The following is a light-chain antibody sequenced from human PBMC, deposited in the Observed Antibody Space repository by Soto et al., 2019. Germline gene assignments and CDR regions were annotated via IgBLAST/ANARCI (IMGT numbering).Light chain of an antibody. J-gene: IGLJ2*01. V-gene: IGLV2-11*01. CDR2: DVS. Sequence: QSALTQPRSVSGSPGQSVTISCTGTSSDVGIYNYVSWYQQHPGKAPKLMIYDVSERPSGVPDRFSGSKSGNTASLTISGLQAEDEADYYCCSYAGSYPVVFGGGSKLTV. CDR3: CSYAGSYPVV. CDR1: SSDVGIYNY.